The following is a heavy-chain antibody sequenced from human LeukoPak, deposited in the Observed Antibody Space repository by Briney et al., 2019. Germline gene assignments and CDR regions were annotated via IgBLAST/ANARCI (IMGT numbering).Heavy chain of an antibody. CDR1: GFTFSSYA. D-gene: IGHD3-3*01. Sequence: GGSLRLSCAASGFTFSSYAMSWVRQAPGKGLEWVSAISGSGGSTYYADSVKGRFTISRDNSKNTLYLQMNSLRAEDTAVYYCARGSITIFGVALDYWGQGTLVTVSS. CDR3: ARGSITIFGVALDY. CDR2: ISGSGGST. V-gene: IGHV3-23*01. J-gene: IGHJ4*02.